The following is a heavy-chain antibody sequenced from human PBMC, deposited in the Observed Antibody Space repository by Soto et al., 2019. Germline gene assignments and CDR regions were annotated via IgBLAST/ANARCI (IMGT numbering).Heavy chain of an antibody. Sequence: PSETLSLTCTVSGGSISSGDYYWSWIRQPPGKGLEWIGYIYYSGSTYYNPSLKSRVTISVDTSKNQFSLKLSSVTAADTAVYYCARAYYYDSSGIDDWGQGTLVTVSS. CDR1: GGSISSGDYY. CDR3: ARAYYYDSSGIDD. J-gene: IGHJ4*02. CDR2: IYYSGST. D-gene: IGHD3-22*01. V-gene: IGHV4-30-4*01.